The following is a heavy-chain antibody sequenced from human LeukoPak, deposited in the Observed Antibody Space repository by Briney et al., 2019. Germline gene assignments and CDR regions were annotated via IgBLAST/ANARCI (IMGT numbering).Heavy chain of an antibody. J-gene: IGHJ3*01. D-gene: IGHD2-21*01. CDR3: ARAVVEGATRFAFNV. V-gene: IGHV1-8*01. CDR1: GIAFTISD. Sequence: ASVKVSCKAAGIAFTISDFNWVRQATGQGPEWMGWMNPHSGNTGYAQKFQGRVTMTRNISINTAYLEISSLTSEDTAVYYCARAVVEGATRFAFNVWGQGTLVTVSS. CDR2: MNPHSGNT.